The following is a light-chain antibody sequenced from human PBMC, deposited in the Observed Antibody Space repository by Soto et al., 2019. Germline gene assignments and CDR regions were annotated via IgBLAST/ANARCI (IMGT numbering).Light chain of an antibody. CDR3: QPYNNWPLT. V-gene: IGKV2-28*01. Sequence: DLVMTQSPLSLPVTPGEPASISCRSSQSLLHSNGYNYLDWYLQKPGQSPQLLIYVGSNRASGVPDRFSGSRSGLEFTLTINSLQSEDFAIYYCQPYNNWPLTFGGGTKVESK. CDR2: VGS. J-gene: IGKJ4*01. CDR1: QSLLHSNGYNY.